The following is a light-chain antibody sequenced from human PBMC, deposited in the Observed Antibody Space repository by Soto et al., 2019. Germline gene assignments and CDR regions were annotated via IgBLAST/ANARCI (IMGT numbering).Light chain of an antibody. V-gene: IGKV3-20*01. Sequence: EIVLTQSPGTLSLSPGERATLSCRASQSVSSSYLTWYQQKPGQAPRLLIYGASTRATSIPARFSGSGSGTDFTLTISRLEPEDFAVYYCQQYGSLSWTFGQGTKVDIK. CDR1: QSVSSSY. CDR3: QQYGSLSWT. CDR2: GAS. J-gene: IGKJ1*01.